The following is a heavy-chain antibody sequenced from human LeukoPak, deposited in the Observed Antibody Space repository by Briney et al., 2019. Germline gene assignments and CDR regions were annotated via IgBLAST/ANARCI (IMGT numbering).Heavy chain of an antibody. Sequence: QPGGSLRLSCAASGFPFSSYAMSWVRQAPGKGLEWVSVLSGSGGSTYYADSVKGRFTISRDNSKNTLYLQMNNLRAEDTAVYYYAKALAVRYDDYKADYWGQGTLVIVSS. CDR3: AKALAVRYDDYKADY. V-gene: IGHV3-23*01. J-gene: IGHJ4*02. D-gene: IGHD4-17*01. CDR1: GFPFSSYA. CDR2: LSGSGGST.